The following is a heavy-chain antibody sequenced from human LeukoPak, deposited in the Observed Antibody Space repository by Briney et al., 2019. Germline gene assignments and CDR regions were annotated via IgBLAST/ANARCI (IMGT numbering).Heavy chain of an antibody. D-gene: IGHD6-6*01. CDR3: ASGPSDLGSSSQY. J-gene: IGHJ4*02. CDR1: GYTFTSYG. Sequence: GASVKVSCKASGYTFTSYGISWVRQAPGQGLEWMGWISAYNGNTNYAQKLQGRVTMTRDTSISTAYMELSRLRSDDTAVYYCASGPSDLGSSSQYWGQGTLVTVSS. CDR2: ISAYNGNT. V-gene: IGHV1-18*01.